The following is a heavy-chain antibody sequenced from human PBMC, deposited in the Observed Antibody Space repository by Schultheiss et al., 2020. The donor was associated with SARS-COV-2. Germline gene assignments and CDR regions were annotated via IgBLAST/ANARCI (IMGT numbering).Heavy chain of an antibody. CDR2: ISGSGGST. CDR3: ARDKAAAGHFDY. J-gene: IGHJ4*02. Sequence: GESLKISCAASGFTVSSNYMSWVRQAPGKGLEWVSVISGSGGSTYYADSVKGRFTISRDNAKNSLYLQMNSLRAEDTAVYYCARDKAAAGHFDYWGQGTLVTVSS. V-gene: IGHV3-66*01. D-gene: IGHD6-13*01. CDR1: GFTVSSNY.